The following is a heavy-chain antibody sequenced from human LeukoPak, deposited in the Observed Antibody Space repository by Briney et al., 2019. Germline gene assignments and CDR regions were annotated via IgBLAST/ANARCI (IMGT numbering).Heavy chain of an antibody. J-gene: IGHJ4*02. CDR1: GFTFSSYG. V-gene: IGHV3-30*02. Sequence: GGSLRLSCAASGFTFSSYGMHWVRQAPGKGLEGVAFIRYDGSNKYYADSVKGRFTISRDNSKNTLYLQMNSLRAEDTAVYYCANDGSPKHVDFDYWGQGTLVTVFS. D-gene: IGHD3-10*01. CDR3: ANDGSPKHVDFDY. CDR2: IRYDGSNK.